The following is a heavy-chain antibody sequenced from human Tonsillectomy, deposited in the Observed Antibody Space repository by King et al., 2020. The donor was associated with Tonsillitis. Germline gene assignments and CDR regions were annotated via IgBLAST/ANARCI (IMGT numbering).Heavy chain of an antibody. CDR2: IYYSGST. D-gene: IGHD2-2*01. J-gene: IGHJ3*01. CDR3: ARVVARDIGLVPAGRGLCPGTFDV. CDR1: GGSISSGYSY. Sequence: QLQESGPGLVEPSQTLSLTCTVSGGSISSGYSYWSWIRQPPGKGLEWIAYIYYSGSTYYNPSLKSRVTISLDTSKNQFSLKLSSVTAADPAVYYGARVVARDIGLVPAGRGLCPGTFDVWGQGTTVTVSS. V-gene: IGHV4-30-4*01.